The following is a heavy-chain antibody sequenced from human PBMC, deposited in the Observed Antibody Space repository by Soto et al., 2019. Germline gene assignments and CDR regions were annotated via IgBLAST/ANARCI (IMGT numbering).Heavy chain of an antibody. CDR1: GFIISDYS. D-gene: IGHD6-19*01. CDR2: IWYDGSNK. J-gene: IGHJ4*02. V-gene: IGHV3-33*08. CDR3: ARVSYSSGWYQPPLVDY. Sequence: PGGSLRLSCAASGFIISDYSMNWVRQAPGKGLEWVAVIWYDGSNKYYADSVKGRFTISRDNSKNTLYLQMNSLRAEDTAVYYCARVSYSSGWYQPPLVDYWGQGTLVTVSS.